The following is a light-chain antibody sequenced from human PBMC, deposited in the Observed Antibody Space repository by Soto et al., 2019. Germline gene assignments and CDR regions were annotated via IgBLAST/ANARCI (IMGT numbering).Light chain of an antibody. CDR2: EVT. CDR1: SSDIGAYNY. CDR3: SSYTSSTTLV. J-gene: IGLJ1*01. V-gene: IGLV2-14*01. Sequence: HSVLTQPASVSGSPGQSITISCTGTSSDIGAYNYVSWYQQYPGKTPKLVIYEVTDRPSGVSSRFSGSKSGSTASLTISGLQTEDEADYYCSSYTSSTTLVFGAGTKVTVL.